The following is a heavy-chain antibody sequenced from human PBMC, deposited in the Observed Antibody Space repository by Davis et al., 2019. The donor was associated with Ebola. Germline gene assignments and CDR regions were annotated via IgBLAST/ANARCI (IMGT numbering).Heavy chain of an antibody. D-gene: IGHD3-22*01. CDR1: GYTFTSYY. J-gene: IGHJ4*02. CDR2: IIPIFGTA. CDR3: ARTYYYDSSGYHEDY. Sequence: SVKVSCKASGYTFTSYYMHWVRQAPGQGLEWMGGIIPIFGTANYAQKFQGRVTITADESTSTAYMELSSLRSEDTAVYYCARTYYYDSSGYHEDYWGQGTLVTVSS. V-gene: IGHV1-69*13.